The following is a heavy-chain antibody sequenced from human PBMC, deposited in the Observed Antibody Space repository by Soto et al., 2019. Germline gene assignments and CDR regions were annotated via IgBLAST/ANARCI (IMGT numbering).Heavy chain of an antibody. CDR3: ARDLKYSSSWSPPLGMDV. V-gene: IGHV3-33*01. J-gene: IGHJ6*02. CDR2: IWYDGSNK. CDR1: GFTFSSYG. Sequence: GGSLRLSCAASGFTFSSYGMHWVRQAPGKGLEWVAVIWYDGSNKYYADSVKGRFTISRDNSKNTLYLQMNSLRAEDTAVYYCARDLKYSSSWSPPLGMDVWGQGTTVTVSS. D-gene: IGHD6-13*01.